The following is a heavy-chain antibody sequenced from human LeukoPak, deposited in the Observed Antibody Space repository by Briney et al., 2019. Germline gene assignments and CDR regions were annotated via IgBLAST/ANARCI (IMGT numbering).Heavy chain of an antibody. Sequence: GGSLRLSCAASGFTVSSNYMSWVRQAPGKGLEWVTVIYSGGSTYYADSVKGRFTISRDNSKNTLYLQMNSLRAEGTAVYYCARVRAGYCTSTSCYTGMDVWGQGTTVTVSS. CDR3: ARVRAGYCTSTSCYTGMDV. J-gene: IGHJ6*02. CDR2: IYSGGST. CDR1: GFTVSSNY. V-gene: IGHV3-53*01. D-gene: IGHD2-2*01.